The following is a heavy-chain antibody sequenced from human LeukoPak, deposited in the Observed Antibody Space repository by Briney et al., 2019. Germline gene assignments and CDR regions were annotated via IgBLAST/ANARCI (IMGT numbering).Heavy chain of an antibody. J-gene: IGHJ6*03. CDR1: GFTFNTYG. D-gene: IGHD3-22*01. CDR3: ARDRYCDSSGYYYYYYYMDV. Sequence: PGGSLRLSCAASGFTFNTYGMSWVRQAPGKGLEWVSYISSSSSTIYYADSVKGRFTISRDNAKNSLYLQMNSLRAEDTAVYYCARDRYCDSSGYYYYYYYMDVWGKGTTVTVSS. V-gene: IGHV3-48*01. CDR2: ISSSSSTI.